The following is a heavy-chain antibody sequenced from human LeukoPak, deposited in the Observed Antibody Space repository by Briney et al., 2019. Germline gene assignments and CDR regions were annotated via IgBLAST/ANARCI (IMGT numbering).Heavy chain of an antibody. V-gene: IGHV3-74*01. J-gene: IGHJ4*02. Sequence: GGSLRLSCAASGFTFSSYWMHWVRQPPGKGLVWVSRINSDGTSTNYADSVKGRFTVSRDNAKNTLYLQMNSLRAEDTAVYYCAKSYCSGGSCYQGWGQGTLVTVSP. CDR2: INSDGTST. D-gene: IGHD2-15*01. CDR3: AKSYCSGGSCYQG. CDR1: GFTFSSYW.